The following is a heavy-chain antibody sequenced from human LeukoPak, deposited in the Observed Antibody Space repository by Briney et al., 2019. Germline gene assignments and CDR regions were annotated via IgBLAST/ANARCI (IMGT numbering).Heavy chain of an antibody. D-gene: IGHD2-8*02. CDR3: AREPDNSHWSGGYFQH. J-gene: IGHJ1*01. CDR1: RFTFSSYW. CDR2: IKEDGSEK. V-gene: IGHV3-7*01. Sequence: GGSLRLSCAASRFTFSSYWMSWVRQAPGKGLEWVANIKEDGSEKYYVDSVKGRFTISRDNAKNSLYLQMNSLRAEDTAVYYCAREPDNSHWSGGYFQHWGQGTRVTVSS.